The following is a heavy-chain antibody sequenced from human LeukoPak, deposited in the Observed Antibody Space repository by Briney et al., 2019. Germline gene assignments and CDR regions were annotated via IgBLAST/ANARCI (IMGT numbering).Heavy chain of an antibody. CDR2: ISYDGSNK. Sequence: GGSLRLSCAASGFTFSSYAMHWVRQAPGKGLEGVAVISYDGSNKYYADSVKGRFTISRDNSKNTLYLQMNSLRAEDTAVYYCARAYYYGSGRMNAFDIWGQGTMVTVSS. D-gene: IGHD3-10*01. CDR3: ARAYYYGSGRMNAFDI. CDR1: GFTFSSYA. V-gene: IGHV3-30-3*01. J-gene: IGHJ3*02.